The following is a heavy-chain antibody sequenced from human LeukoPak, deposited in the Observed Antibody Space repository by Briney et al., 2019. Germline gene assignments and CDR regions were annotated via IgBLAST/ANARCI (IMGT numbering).Heavy chain of an antibody. CDR2: IYSGGST. CDR1: GFTVSSNY. CDR3: VRSPLVVTSFDY. Sequence: GGSLRLSCAASGFTVSSNYMSWVRQAPGKGLAWVSVIYSGGSTYYADSVKGRFTISRDNSKNTLYLQMNSLRAEDTAVYYCVRSPLVVTSFDYWGQGTLVTVSS. D-gene: IGHD3-22*01. V-gene: IGHV3-66*01. J-gene: IGHJ4*02.